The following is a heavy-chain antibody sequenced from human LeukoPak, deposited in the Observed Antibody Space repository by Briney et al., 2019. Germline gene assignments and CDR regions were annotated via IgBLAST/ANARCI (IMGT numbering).Heavy chain of an antibody. CDR2: ISYDGSNK. V-gene: IGHV3-30*14. Sequence: GGSLRLSCAASGFTFSSYALHWVRQAPGKGLEWVALISYDGSNKYYADSVKGRFTISRDNSKNTLFLQMNSLRAEDTAVYYCARHAEYYYYYYMDVWGKGTTVTVSS. CDR1: GFTFSSYA. CDR3: ARHAEYYYYYYMDV. J-gene: IGHJ6*03.